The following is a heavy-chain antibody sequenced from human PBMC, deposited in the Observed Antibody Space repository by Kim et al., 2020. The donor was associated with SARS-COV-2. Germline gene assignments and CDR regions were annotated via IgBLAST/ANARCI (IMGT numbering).Heavy chain of an antibody. V-gene: IGHV3-30*18. CDR1: GFTFSSYG. CDR3: AKEVHIRTYYDYVWGSYRKEIRAEYDY. J-gene: IGHJ4*02. D-gene: IGHD3-16*02. Sequence: GGSLRLSCAASGFTFSSYGMHWVRQAPGKGLEWVAVISYDGSNKYYADSVKGRFTISRDNSKNTLYLQMNSLRAEDTAVYYCAKEVHIRTYYDYVWGSYRKEIRAEYDYWGQGTLVTVSS. CDR2: ISYDGSNK.